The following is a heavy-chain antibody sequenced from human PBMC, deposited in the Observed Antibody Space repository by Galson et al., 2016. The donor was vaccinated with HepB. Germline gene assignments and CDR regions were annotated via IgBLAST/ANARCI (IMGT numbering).Heavy chain of an antibody. CDR3: ARGRVEGKADVYWSFGL. CDR1: GGTFSNFA. D-gene: IGHD3-10*01. J-gene: IGHJ2*01. CDR2: VIPLFGAT. V-gene: IGHV1-69*06. Sequence: SVKVSCKASGGTFSNFAISWVRQAPGQGLEWMGGVIPLFGATNYAQEFQGRITITADTSTNSAYLDLSNLRSDDTAVYYCARGRVEGKADVYWSFGLWGRGTPVTVSS.